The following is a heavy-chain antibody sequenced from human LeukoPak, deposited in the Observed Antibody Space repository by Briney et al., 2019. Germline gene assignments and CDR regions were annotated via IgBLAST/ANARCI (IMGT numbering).Heavy chain of an antibody. Sequence: GGSLRLSCAASGFTFSNAWMSWVRQAPGKGLEWVGRIKSKTDGGTTDYAAPVKGRFTISRDDSKNTLYLQMNSLKTEGTAVYYCTTDLNSSGWYVGYWGQGTLVTVSS. V-gene: IGHV3-15*01. J-gene: IGHJ4*02. CDR3: TTDLNSSGWYVGY. CDR1: GFTFSNAW. CDR2: IKSKTDGGTT. D-gene: IGHD6-19*01.